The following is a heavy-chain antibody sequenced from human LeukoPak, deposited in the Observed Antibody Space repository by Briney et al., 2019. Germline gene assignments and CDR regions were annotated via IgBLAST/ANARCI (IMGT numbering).Heavy chain of an antibody. V-gene: IGHV4-59*12. CDR1: GGSISSYY. CDR2: IYHSGST. CDR3: ARSSLLVVATPAFDI. J-gene: IGHJ3*02. Sequence: SETLSLTCTVSGGSISSYYWSWIRQPPGKGLEWNGYIYHSGSTYYNPSLKSRVTISVDRSKNQFSLKLSSVTAADTAVYYCARSSLLVVATPAFDIWGQGTMVTVSS. D-gene: IGHD1-26*01.